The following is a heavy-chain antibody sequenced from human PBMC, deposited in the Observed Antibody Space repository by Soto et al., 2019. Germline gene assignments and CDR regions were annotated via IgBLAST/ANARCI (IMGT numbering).Heavy chain of an antibody. Sequence: QLQLQESGPGLVKPSETLSLTCTVSGGSISSSSYYWGWIRQPPGKGLEWIGSIYYSGSTYYNPSLQSRVTISVDPSKNQFSLKLSSVTAADTAVYYCARHFPDYDILTGSPPYFDYWGQGTLVTVSS. CDR3: ARHFPDYDILTGSPPYFDY. CDR2: IYYSGST. J-gene: IGHJ4*02. V-gene: IGHV4-39*01. D-gene: IGHD3-9*01. CDR1: GGSISSSSYY.